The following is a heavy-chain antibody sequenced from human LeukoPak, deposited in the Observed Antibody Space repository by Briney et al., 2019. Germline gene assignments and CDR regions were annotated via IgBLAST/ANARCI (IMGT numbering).Heavy chain of an antibody. CDR2: IYHSGRT. CDR3: ARSIVVVIAATPGNDAFDI. Sequence: SETLSLTCAVSGGSISSSNWWTWVRQPPGKGLEWIGEIYHSGRTNYNPSLKSRVTISIDTSKSQFSLKLSSVTAADTAVYYCARSIVVVIAATPGNDAFDIWGQGTMVTVSS. J-gene: IGHJ3*02. V-gene: IGHV4-4*02. CDR1: GGSISSSNW. D-gene: IGHD2-15*01.